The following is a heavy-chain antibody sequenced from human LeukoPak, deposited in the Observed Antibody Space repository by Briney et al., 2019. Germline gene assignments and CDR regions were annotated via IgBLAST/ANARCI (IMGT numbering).Heavy chain of an antibody. V-gene: IGHV3-33*01. Sequence: GGSLRLSCAASGFTFSSYGMHWVRQAPGKGLEWVAVIWYDGSNKYYADSVKGRFTISRDNSKNTLYLQMNSLRAEDTAVYYSARDRGNSRFGPWGQGTLVTVSS. CDR1: GFTFSSYG. CDR3: ARDRGNSRFGP. D-gene: IGHD3-10*01. CDR2: IWYDGSNK. J-gene: IGHJ5*02.